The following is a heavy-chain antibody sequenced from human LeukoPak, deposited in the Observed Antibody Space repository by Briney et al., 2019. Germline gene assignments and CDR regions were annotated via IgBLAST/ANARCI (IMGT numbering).Heavy chain of an antibody. CDR3: AKSHGAGRYYPLEY. Sequence: GGSLRLSCAASGFTFDDYTMHWVRQPPGKGLEWVSGISWNSDFIVYGDSVKGRFTISRDNAKDSLYLQMNSLRAEDTALYYCAKSHGAGRYYPLEYWGQGTLPTVSS. J-gene: IGHJ4*02. D-gene: IGHD3-10*01. CDR1: GFTFDDYT. CDR2: ISWNSDFI. V-gene: IGHV3-9*01.